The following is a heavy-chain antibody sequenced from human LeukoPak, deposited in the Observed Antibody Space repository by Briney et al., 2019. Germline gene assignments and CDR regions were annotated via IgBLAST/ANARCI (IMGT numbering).Heavy chain of an antibody. CDR2: ISSSGSTI. CDR3: ARVEILTGYSPDY. D-gene: IGHD3-9*01. V-gene: IGHV3-48*03. Sequence: PGGSLRLSCAASGFTFSSYEMNWVRQAPGKGLEWVSYISSSGSTIYYADSVKGRFTISRDNAKNSLYLQMNSLRAEDTAVYYCARVEILTGYSPDYWGQGTLVTVSS. J-gene: IGHJ4*02. CDR1: GFTFSSYE.